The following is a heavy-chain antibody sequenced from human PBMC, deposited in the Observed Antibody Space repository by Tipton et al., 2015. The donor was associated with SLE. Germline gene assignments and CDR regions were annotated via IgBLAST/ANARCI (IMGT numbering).Heavy chain of an antibody. CDR3: ARDLAYAWCYY. Sequence: TLSLTCTVSGASFSSNSYHWNWIRQPAGKGLEWIGRLYPSGSTNYNPALKRRVTISVDSSKQHFTLHLRSVTAADTAVYYCARDLAYAWCYYWGQGTLVTVSS. D-gene: IGHD4/OR15-4a*01. CDR1: GASFSSNSYH. V-gene: IGHV4-61*02. J-gene: IGHJ4*02. CDR2: LYPSGST.